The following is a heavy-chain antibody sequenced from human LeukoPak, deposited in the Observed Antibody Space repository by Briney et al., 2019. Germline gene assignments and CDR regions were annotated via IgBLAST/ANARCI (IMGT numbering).Heavy chain of an antibody. CDR1: GYSISSGYY. D-gene: IGHD5-18*01. J-gene: IGHJ4*02. CDR2: IYYSGST. V-gene: IGHV4-38-2*02. CDR3: ARHSRYSYGYWIDY. Sequence: SETLSLTCTVSGYSISSGYYWGWIRQPPGKGLEWIGSIYYSGSTYYNPSLKSRVTISVDTSKNQFSLKLSSVTAADTAVYYCARHSRYSYGYWIDYWGQGTLVTVSS.